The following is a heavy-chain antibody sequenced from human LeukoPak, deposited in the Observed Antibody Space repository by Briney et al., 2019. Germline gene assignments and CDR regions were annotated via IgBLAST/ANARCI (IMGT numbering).Heavy chain of an antibody. CDR2: VNHSGST. CDR3: ARGKEGDSYGTDY. V-gene: IGHV4-34*01. J-gene: IGHJ4*02. CDR1: GGSFSGYY. Sequence: SETLSLTXAVYGGSFSGYYWSWIRQPPGKGLEWIGEVNHSGSTNYNPSLKSRVTISVDTSKNQFSLKLSSVTAADTAVYYCARGKEGDSYGTDYWGQGTLVTVSS. D-gene: IGHD5-18*01.